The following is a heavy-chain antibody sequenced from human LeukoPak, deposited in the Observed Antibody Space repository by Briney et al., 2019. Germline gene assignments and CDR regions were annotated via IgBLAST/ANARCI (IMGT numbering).Heavy chain of an antibody. D-gene: IGHD5-18*01. J-gene: IGHJ4*02. Sequence: GRSLRLSCAASGFTFSSYAMHWVRQAPGKGLEWVAVISYDGSNKYYADSVKGRFTISRDNSRNTLYLQMSSLRAEDTAVYYCARDPGYSYGLPSYWGQGTLVTVSS. V-gene: IGHV3-30-3*01. CDR3: ARDPGYSYGLPSY. CDR1: GFTFSSYA. CDR2: ISYDGSNK.